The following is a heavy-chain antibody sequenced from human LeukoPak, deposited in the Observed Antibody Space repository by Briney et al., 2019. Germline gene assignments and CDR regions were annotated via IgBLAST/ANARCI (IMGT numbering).Heavy chain of an antibody. D-gene: IGHD2-2*01. V-gene: IGHV3-23*01. J-gene: IGHJ4*02. Sequence: AGGSLRLSCAASAFTFSSYAMSWVRQAPVRGLEWVSAISGSDSGTYYADSVKGRFTISRDNSKNTLYLQMNSPRAEDTAVYYCAQSSRGSCIGANCYPFVYWGQGTLVTVSS. CDR3: AQSSRGSCIGANCYPFVY. CDR2: ISGSDSGT. CDR1: AFTFSSYA.